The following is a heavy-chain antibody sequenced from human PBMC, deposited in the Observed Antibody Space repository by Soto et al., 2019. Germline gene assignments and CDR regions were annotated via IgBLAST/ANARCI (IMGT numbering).Heavy chain of an antibody. CDR1: GYTFSTYG. D-gene: IGHD1-1*01. CDR3: ARDWKGAEGFDP. CDR2: IGADNGDT. J-gene: IGHJ5*02. V-gene: IGHV1-18*03. Sequence: QVQLVQSGAEVKKPGASVKVSCKASGYTFSTYGFSWVRQAPGQGLEWMGWIGADNGDTNYAQKFQGRVTMTTDTSTTTSKMELRSLTTDVMAVDFCARDWKGAEGFDPWGQGTLVTVSS.